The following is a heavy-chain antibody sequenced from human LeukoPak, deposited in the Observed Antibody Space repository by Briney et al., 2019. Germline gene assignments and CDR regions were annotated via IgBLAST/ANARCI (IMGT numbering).Heavy chain of an antibody. CDR2: ISYDGSNK. D-gene: IGHD5-12*01. Sequence: GRSLRLSCAASGFTFNSYGMLWVRQAPGKGLEWVAVISYDGSNKYYADFVKGRFTISRDNSKNTLSLQMNGLIPEDTAVYYCAKSVASDAYWGQGTLVTVSS. J-gene: IGHJ4*02. CDR1: GFTFNSYG. V-gene: IGHV3-30*18. CDR3: AKSVASDAY.